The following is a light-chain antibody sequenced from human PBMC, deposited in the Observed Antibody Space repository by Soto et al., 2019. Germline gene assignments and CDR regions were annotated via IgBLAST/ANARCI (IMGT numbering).Light chain of an antibody. CDR1: QSISNW. J-gene: IGKJ1*01. V-gene: IGKV1-5*01. Sequence: DIQMTQSPSTLPASVGDRVTITCWRSQSISNWLAWYQQKPGKAPKIMIYDASSLKSGVPSRFSGGGSGTEFTLTISSLQPDDFATYYCQQYDSSWTFGQGTKVDI. CDR2: DAS. CDR3: QQYDSSWT.